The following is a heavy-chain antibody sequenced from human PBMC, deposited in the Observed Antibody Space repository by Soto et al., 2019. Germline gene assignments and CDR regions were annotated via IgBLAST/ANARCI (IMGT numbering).Heavy chain of an antibody. D-gene: IGHD3-22*01. CDR3: ARGSYYYDSSGYYHS. V-gene: IGHV4-30-4*01. CDR1: GGSISSGGYY. Sequence: QVQLQESGPGLVKPSQTLSLTCTVSGGSISSGGYYWSWIRQPPGKGLEWIGYIYYSGSTYYNPSLKSRVTISVDTSKNQFYLKLSPVTAADTAVYYCARGSYYYDSSGYYHSWGQGTLVTVSS. CDR2: IYYSGST. J-gene: IGHJ4*02.